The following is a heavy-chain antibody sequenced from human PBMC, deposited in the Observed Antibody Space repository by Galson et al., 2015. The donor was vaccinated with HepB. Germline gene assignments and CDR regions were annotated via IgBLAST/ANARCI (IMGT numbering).Heavy chain of an antibody. CDR2: ISFDGINK. V-gene: IGHV3-30*18. CDR3: AKEMETWNYFDY. CDR1: AFTFSSYG. J-gene: IGHJ4*02. Sequence: SLRLSCAASAFTFSSYGMHWVRQAPGKGLEWVAVISFDGINKYYADPVKGRFTISRDNSRDTVYLQMNSLRVEDTAVYYCAKEMETWNYFDYWGQGTLVTVSS. D-gene: IGHD3-3*01.